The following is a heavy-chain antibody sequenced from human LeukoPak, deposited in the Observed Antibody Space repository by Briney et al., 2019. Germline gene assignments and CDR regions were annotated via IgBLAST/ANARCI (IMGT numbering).Heavy chain of an antibody. Sequence: SETLSLTCAVYGGSFSGYYWSWIRQPPGEGLEWIGEINHSGSTNYNTSLKSRVTISVDTSKNQSSLELSAVTAADTAVYYCARFGILNTATVSPEEWLRLTGEEGYDYWGQGTLVPVSS. D-gene: IGHD5-12*01. CDR1: GGSFSGYY. J-gene: IGHJ4*02. V-gene: IGHV4-34*01. CDR3: ARFGILNTATVSPEEWLRLTGEEGYDY. CDR2: INHSGST.